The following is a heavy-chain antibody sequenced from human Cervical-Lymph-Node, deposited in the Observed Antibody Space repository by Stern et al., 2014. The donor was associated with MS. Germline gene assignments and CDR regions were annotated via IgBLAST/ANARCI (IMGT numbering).Heavy chain of an antibody. Sequence: VHLVVSGGGVVQPGRSLRLSCAASGFVFRRYALHWVRPASGTGLEWVALISYDGRDKYYTDSVKGRFTVSRDNSNNTVDLEMNSLRLEDTAVYYCAKGGSGSYLDWGQGSLVTVSS. CDR2: ISYDGRDK. CDR1: GFVFRRYA. D-gene: IGHD1-26*01. CDR3: AKGGSGSYLD. V-gene: IGHV3-30*04. J-gene: IGHJ4*02.